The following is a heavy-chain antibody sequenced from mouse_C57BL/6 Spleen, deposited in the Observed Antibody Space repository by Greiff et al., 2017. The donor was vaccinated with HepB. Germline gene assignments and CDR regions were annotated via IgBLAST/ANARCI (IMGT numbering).Heavy chain of an antibody. CDR1: GFSLTSYG. Sequence: VQLQESGPGLVAPSQSLSITCTVSGFSLTSYGVHWVRQPPGKGLEWLVVIWSDGSTTYNSALKSRLSISKDNSKSQVFLKMNRLQTDDTAMYYCARDNYGSRGAMDYWGQGTSVTVSS. CDR2: IWSDGST. CDR3: ARDNYGSRGAMDY. D-gene: IGHD1-1*01. J-gene: IGHJ4*01. V-gene: IGHV2-6*03.